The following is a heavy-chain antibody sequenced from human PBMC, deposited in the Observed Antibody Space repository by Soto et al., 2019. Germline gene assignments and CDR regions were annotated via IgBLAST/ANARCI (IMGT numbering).Heavy chain of an antibody. Sequence: EVQLVESWGGLVKPGGSLRLSCAASGFTFSSYSMNWVRQAPGKGLEWVSSISSSSSYIYYADSVKGRFTISRDNAKNSLYLQMNSLRAEDTAVYYCARSGTKGWEPLGYWGQGTLVTVSS. CDR1: GFTFSSYS. V-gene: IGHV3-21*01. CDR3: ARSGTKGWEPLGY. D-gene: IGHD1-26*01. J-gene: IGHJ4*02. CDR2: ISSSSSYI.